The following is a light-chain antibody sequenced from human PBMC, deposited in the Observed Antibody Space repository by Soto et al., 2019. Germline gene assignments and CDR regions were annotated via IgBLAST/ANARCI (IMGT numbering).Light chain of an antibody. CDR2: GAS. J-gene: IGKJ2*01. V-gene: IGKV3D-20*02. Sequence: EIVLTQSPGTLSFSPGERATLTCRASQSVSSSYLAWFQQKPGQAPRLLIYGASSRATGIPDRFSGSGSAADFTLTISSLEPEDSAVYYCQQRTNWPPRYTFGQGTKLEIK. CDR1: QSVSSSY. CDR3: QQRTNWPPRYT.